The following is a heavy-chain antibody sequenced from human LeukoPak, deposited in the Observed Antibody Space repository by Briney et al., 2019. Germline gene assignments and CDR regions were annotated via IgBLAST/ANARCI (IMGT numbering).Heavy chain of an antibody. Sequence: GGSLRLSCAASGFTFSSYWMHWVRQAPGKGLVWVSRISTDGSSTNSADSVKGRFTISRDNAKNTLYLQMNSLRAEDTAVYYCVREYSSPSGRAFDIWGQGTMVTVSP. CDR2: ISTDGSST. D-gene: IGHD6-6*01. J-gene: IGHJ3*02. CDR1: GFTFSSYW. CDR3: VREYSSPSGRAFDI. V-gene: IGHV3-74*01.